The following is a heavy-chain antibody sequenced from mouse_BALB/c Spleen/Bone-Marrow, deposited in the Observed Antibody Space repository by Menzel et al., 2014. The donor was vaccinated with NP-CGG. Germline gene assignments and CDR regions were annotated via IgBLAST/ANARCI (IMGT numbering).Heavy chain of an antibody. Sequence: EVQLHQSGAELVKPGASVKLSSTASGFNIKDTSMHWVKQRPEQGLEWIGRIDPANGNTKYDPKFQGKATITADTSSNTAYLQLSSLTSEDTAVYYCARTAPENFDYWGQGTTLTVSS. CDR1: GFNIKDTS. CDR3: ARTAPENFDY. CDR2: IDPANGNT. J-gene: IGHJ2*01. V-gene: IGHV14-3*02. D-gene: IGHD1-2*01.